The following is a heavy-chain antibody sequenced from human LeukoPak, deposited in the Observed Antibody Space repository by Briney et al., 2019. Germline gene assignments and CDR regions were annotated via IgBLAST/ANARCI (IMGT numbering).Heavy chain of an antibody. J-gene: IGHJ4*02. Sequence: SETLSLTCAVYGGSFSGYYWSWIRQPPGKGLEWIGEINHSGSTNYNPSLKSRVTISVDTSKNQFSLKLSSVTPEDTAVYYCARADLIYGISNVWGQGTLVTVSS. V-gene: IGHV4-34*01. CDR2: INHSGST. CDR3: ARADLIYGISNV. D-gene: IGHD3-16*01. CDR1: GGSFSGYY.